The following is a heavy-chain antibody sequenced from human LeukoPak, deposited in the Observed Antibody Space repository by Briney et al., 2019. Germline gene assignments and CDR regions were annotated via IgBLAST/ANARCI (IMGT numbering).Heavy chain of an antibody. J-gene: IGHJ4*02. CDR2: IYTDGST. Sequence: GGSLRLSCVASGFSVSSNYMSWVRQAPGKGLEGISVIYTDGSTDYADSVKGRFTISRDNAKNTLYLQMNSLRVEDTAVYYCARDNGYSHYFDYWGQGTLVTVSS. V-gene: IGHV3-53*01. D-gene: IGHD2-15*01. CDR1: GFSVSSNY. CDR3: ARDNGYSHYFDY.